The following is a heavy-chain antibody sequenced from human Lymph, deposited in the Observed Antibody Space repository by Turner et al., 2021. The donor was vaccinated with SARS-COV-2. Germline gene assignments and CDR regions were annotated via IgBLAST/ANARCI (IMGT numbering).Heavy chain of an antibody. J-gene: IGHJ4*02. D-gene: IGHD6-13*01. Sequence: QVQLVESGGGVVQPGRSLRLSCAASGFTFSSYAMHWVRQAPGKGLEWVAHISYDGSNKYYADSVKGRFTISRDNSKNSLYLQMNSLRAEDTAVYYCARDAGSLFDYWGQGTLVTVSS. CDR2: ISYDGSNK. CDR1: GFTFSSYA. CDR3: ARDAGSLFDY. V-gene: IGHV3-30-3*01.